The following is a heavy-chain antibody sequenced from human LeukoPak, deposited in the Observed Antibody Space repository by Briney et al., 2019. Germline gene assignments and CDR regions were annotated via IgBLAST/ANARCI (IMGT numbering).Heavy chain of an antibody. J-gene: IGHJ5*02. CDR1: GFTFTSYA. CDR2: INAGNGNT. V-gene: IGHV1-3*01. Sequence: GGSLRLSCAASGFTFTSYAMHWVRQAPGQRLEWMGWINAGNGNTKYSQKFQGRVTMTRDMATSTDYMEVSSLRSEDTAVYYCARDNSVGDSAWWFDPWGQGTLVTVSS. CDR3: ARDNSVGDSAWWFDP. D-gene: IGHD5-12*01.